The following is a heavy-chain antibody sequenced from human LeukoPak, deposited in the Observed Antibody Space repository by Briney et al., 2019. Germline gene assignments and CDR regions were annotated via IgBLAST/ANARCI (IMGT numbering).Heavy chain of an antibody. V-gene: IGHV3-7*01. J-gene: IGHJ4*02. CDR3: ARGSAETTNNFDF. CDR1: GFTFSNYW. CDR2: IKQDESEK. Sequence: GGSLRLPCVVSGFTFSNYWMSWVHQAPGKGLEWVANIKQDESEKYYVDSVKGRFTISRDNAKNSLFLQMNSLRAEDTAVYYCARGSAETTNNFDFWGQGTLVTVSS. D-gene: IGHD4-11*01.